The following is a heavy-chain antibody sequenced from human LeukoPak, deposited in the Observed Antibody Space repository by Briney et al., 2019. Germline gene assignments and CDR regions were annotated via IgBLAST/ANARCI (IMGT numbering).Heavy chain of an antibody. CDR1: GGSISSYY. V-gene: IGHV4-59*01. Sequence: SETLSLTCTVSGGSISSYYWSWIRQPPGKGLEWIGYIYYSGSTNYNPSLKSRVTISVDTSKNQFSLKLSSVTAADTAVYYCARGEVVPAAISFSRWFDPWGQGTLVTVSS. J-gene: IGHJ5*02. CDR3: ARGEVVPAAISFSRWFDP. D-gene: IGHD2-2*01. CDR2: IYYSGST.